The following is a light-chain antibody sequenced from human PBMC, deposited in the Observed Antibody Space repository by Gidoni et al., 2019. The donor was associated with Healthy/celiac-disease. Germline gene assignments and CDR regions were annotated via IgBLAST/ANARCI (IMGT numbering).Light chain of an antibody. CDR2: DAS. J-gene: IGKJ1*01. CDR1: QSVSSY. CDR3: QQRSNWPPWT. Sequence: IVLTQSPATLSLSPGERATLSCRASQSVSSYLAWYQQKPGQAPRLLIYDASNRATGIPARFSGSGSWTDVTLTISSLEPEEFAVYYCQQRSNWPPWTFGQGTKVEIK. V-gene: IGKV3-11*01.